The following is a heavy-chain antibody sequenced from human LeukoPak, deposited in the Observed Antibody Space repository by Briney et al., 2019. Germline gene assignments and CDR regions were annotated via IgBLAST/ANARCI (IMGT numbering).Heavy chain of an antibody. V-gene: IGHV4-39*07. CDR3: ARAIFGVAGFDP. CDR2: IYYSGTT. Sequence: PSETLSLTCTVSGGSISSSSYYWGWIRQPPGKGLEWIGSIYYSGTTYYNPSLKSRVTISVDTSKNQFSLKLRSVTAADTAVYYCARAIFGVAGFDPWGQGTLVTVSS. D-gene: IGHD3-3*01. CDR1: GGSISSSSYY. J-gene: IGHJ5*02.